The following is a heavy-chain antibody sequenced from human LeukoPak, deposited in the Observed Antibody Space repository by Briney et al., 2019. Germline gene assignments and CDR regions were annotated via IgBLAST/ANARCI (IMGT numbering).Heavy chain of an antibody. CDR3: ARHSSGWSGGGGFDP. D-gene: IGHD6-19*01. CDR1: GGSISSYY. CDR2: IYYSGST. Sequence: TSETLSLTCTVSGGSISSYYWCWIRQPPGKGLEWIGYIYYSGSTNYNPPLKSRVTISVDTSKNQFSLKLSSVTAADTAVYYCARHSSGWSGGGGFDPWGQGTLVTVSS. J-gene: IGHJ5*02. V-gene: IGHV4-59*08.